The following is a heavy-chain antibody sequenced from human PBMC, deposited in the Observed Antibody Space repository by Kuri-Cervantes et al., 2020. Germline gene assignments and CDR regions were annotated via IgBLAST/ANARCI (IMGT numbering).Heavy chain of an antibody. J-gene: IGHJ4*02. CDR1: GGSISSYY. Sequence: SETLCLTCTVSGGSISSYYWSWSRQPPGKGREWIGYISYTRSTNYNPSLRSRVTISVDTSKNQFSLNLNSVTAADTAVYYCARVGGGYSYGPLDSWGQGTPVTVSS. V-gene: IGHV4-59*01. CDR2: ISYTRST. D-gene: IGHD5-18*01. CDR3: ARVGGGYSYGPLDS.